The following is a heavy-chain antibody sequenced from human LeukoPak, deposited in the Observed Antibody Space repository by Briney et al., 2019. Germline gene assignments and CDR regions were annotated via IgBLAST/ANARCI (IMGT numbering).Heavy chain of an antibody. Sequence: SVKVSCKASGGTFSSYAISWVRQAPGQGLEWMGGIIPTFGTANYAQKFQGRVTITADESTSTAYMELGSLRSEDTAVYYCARAPCVHRGYGGYDDYYYAGMAVWGQGATVTVSS. D-gene: IGHD5-12*01. CDR2: IIPTFGTA. V-gene: IGHV1-69*13. CDR3: ARAPCVHRGYGGYDDYYYAGMAV. J-gene: IGHJ6*02. CDR1: GGTFSSYA.